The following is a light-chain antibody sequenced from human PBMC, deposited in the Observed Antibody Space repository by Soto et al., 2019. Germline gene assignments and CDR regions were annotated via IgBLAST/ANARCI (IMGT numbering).Light chain of an antibody. CDR2: DVT. CDR1: SSDVGGYDY. Sequence: QSALTQPASVSGSPGQSITISCTGTSSDVGGYDYVSWYQQHPGKAPKLLLYDVTNRPSGVSNRVSGSKSGNTASLTISGLQAEDEADYYCISYASINTYVFGPGTKVTVL. V-gene: IGLV2-14*01. CDR3: ISYASINTYV. J-gene: IGLJ1*01.